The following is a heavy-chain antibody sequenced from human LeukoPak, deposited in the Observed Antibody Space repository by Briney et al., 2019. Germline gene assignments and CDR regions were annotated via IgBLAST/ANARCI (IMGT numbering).Heavy chain of an antibody. D-gene: IGHD6-13*01. CDR3: ARYSSTRNFDY. CDR1: GYSISSGYY. J-gene: IGHJ4*02. Sequence: SETLSLTCTVSGYSISSGYYWGWIRQPPGKGLEWIATIYHTGITYYNPSLKSRVTISVDTSKNQFSLKLSSVTTADTAVYYCARYSSTRNFDYWGQGTLVTVSS. V-gene: IGHV4-38-2*02. CDR2: IYHTGIT.